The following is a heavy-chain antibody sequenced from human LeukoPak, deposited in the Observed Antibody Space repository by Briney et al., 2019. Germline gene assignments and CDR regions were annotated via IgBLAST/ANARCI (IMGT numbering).Heavy chain of an antibody. D-gene: IGHD4-17*01. CDR1: GGSTSGYY. CDR3: ARTGEVTTVCDS. J-gene: IGHJ4*02. CDR2: IHYSGST. V-gene: IGHV4-59*08. Sequence: SETLSLTCAVSGGSTSGYYWDWIRQPPGKGLEWIGNIHYSGSTNYNPSLKSRVTITVDTSKNQFSLKLSSVTAADTAVYYCARTGEVTTVCDSWGQGNLVTVSS.